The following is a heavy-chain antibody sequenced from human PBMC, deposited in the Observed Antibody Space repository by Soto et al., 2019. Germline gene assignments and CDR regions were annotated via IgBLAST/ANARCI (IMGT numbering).Heavy chain of an antibody. Sequence: EVQLLESGGGLVQPGGSLRLSCAASGFTFSSYAMNWVRQAPGKGLEWVSVISGSGGSTYYADAVKGRFTISRDNSKITLYLQMISLRAEDTAVYYCAKRTVGWYFDLWGRGTLVTVSS. D-gene: IGHD4-17*01. CDR1: GFTFSSYA. CDR2: ISGSGGST. V-gene: IGHV3-23*01. J-gene: IGHJ2*01. CDR3: AKRTVGWYFDL.